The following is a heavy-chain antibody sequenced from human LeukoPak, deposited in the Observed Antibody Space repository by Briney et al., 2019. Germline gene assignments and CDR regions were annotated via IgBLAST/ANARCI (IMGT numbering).Heavy chain of an antibody. J-gene: IGHJ4*02. V-gene: IGHV3-15*01. CDR2: IKSKTDGGTT. CDR3: TLTEEYSSGWYFEGPVGY. Sequence: GGSLRLSCAASGFTFSNAWMSWVRQAPGKGLEWVGRIKSKTDGGTTDYAAPVKGRFTISRDDSKNTLYLQMNSLKTEDTAVYYCTLTEEYSSGWYFEGPVGYWGQGTLVTVSS. D-gene: IGHD6-19*01. CDR1: GFTFSNAW.